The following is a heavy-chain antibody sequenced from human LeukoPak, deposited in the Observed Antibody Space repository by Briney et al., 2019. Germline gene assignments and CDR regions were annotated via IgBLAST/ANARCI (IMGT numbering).Heavy chain of an antibody. CDR3: ARGRVGDY. D-gene: IGHD1-26*01. CDR2: ISGSGGST. Sequence: GGSLRLPCAASGFTFSSYPMSWVRQAPGKGLECVSGISGSGGSTYYADSVKGRFTISRDNSKNTLYLHMNSPRAEDTAVYYCARGRVGDYWGQGALVTVSS. V-gene: IGHV3-23*01. J-gene: IGHJ4*02. CDR1: GFTFSSYP.